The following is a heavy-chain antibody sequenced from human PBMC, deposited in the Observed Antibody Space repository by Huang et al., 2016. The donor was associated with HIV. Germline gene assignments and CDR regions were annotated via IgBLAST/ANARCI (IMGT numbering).Heavy chain of an antibody. D-gene: IGHD1-20*01. V-gene: IGHV4-59*11. CDR2: IYDSGST. CDR3: AVFGITRLDY. CDR1: GDSISSHY. Sequence: QVQLQESGTGLVKPSETLSLTCTVSGDSISSHYWSWIRQPPGKGLEWIGTIYDSGSTNYNPSLKSRVTTSVDTSNNQFSLKLDSVTAADTAIYYCAVFGITRLDYWGQGTLVTVSS. J-gene: IGHJ4*02.